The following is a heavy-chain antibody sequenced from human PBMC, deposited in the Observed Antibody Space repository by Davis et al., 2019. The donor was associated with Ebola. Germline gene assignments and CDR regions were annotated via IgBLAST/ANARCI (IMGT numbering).Heavy chain of an antibody. CDR3: ARDYYYYGMDV. V-gene: IGHV1-69*10. Sequence: SVKVSCKASGGTFSSYAISWVRQAPGQGLEWMGGIIPILGIANYAQKFQGRVTITADKSTSTAYMELSSLRSDDTAVYYCARDYYYYGMDVWGQGTTVTVSS. J-gene: IGHJ6*02. CDR1: GGTFSSYA. CDR2: IIPILGIA.